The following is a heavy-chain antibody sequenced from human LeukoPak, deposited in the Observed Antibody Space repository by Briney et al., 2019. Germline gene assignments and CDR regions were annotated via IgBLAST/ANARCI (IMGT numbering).Heavy chain of an antibody. J-gene: IGHJ4*02. Sequence: SETLSLTCTVSGYSISSGYYWGWIRQPPGKGLEWIGSIYHSGSTYYNPSLKSRVTISVDTSKNQFSLKLSSVTAADTAVYYCATTYCGGDCSNIIDYWGQGTLVTVSS. CDR1: GYSISSGYY. CDR2: IYHSGST. D-gene: IGHD2-21*02. CDR3: ATTYCGGDCSNIIDY. V-gene: IGHV4-38-2*02.